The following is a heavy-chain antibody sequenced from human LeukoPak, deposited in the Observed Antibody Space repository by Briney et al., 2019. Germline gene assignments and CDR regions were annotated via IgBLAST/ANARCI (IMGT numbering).Heavy chain of an antibody. CDR1: GGSISNYY. J-gene: IGHJ2*01. D-gene: IGHD3-16*01. V-gene: IGHV4-59*01. Sequence: SETLSLTCTVSGGSISNYYWSWIRQPPGKGLEYIGYINYSGSTNYNPSLESRVTLSVDTSKNQFSMTLSSVTAADTAVYYCGRGGGAWPWYRVLGARGPLIMVS. CDR3: GRGGGAWPWYRVL. CDR2: INYSGST.